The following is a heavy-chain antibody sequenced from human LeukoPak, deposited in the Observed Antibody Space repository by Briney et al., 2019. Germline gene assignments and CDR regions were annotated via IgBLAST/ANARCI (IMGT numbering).Heavy chain of an antibody. CDR2: ISAYNGNT. CDR3: ARDQPLPMYNWNYEDYYYGMDV. J-gene: IGHJ6*02. Sequence: ASVKVSCKASGYTFTSYGISWVRQAPGQGLEWMGWISAYNGNTNYAQKLQGRVTMTTDTSTSTAYMELRSLRSDDTAVYYCARDQPLPMYNWNYEDYYYGMDVWGQGTTVTVSS. D-gene: IGHD1-7*01. V-gene: IGHV1-18*01. CDR1: GYTFTSYG.